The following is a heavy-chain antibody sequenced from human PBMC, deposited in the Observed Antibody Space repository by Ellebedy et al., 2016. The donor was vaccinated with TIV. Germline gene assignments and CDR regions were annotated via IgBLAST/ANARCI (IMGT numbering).Heavy chain of an antibody. Sequence: SETLSLTCTVSGGSISGHFWSWIRQHPGKGLEWIGYIYYSGSTYYNPSLKSRVTISVDTSKNQFSLKLSSVTAADTAVYYCARDRDGNWYFDLWGRGTLVTVSS. D-gene: IGHD2-15*01. CDR3: ARDRDGNWYFDL. V-gene: IGHV4-31*03. J-gene: IGHJ2*01. CDR2: IYYSGST. CDR1: GGSISGHF.